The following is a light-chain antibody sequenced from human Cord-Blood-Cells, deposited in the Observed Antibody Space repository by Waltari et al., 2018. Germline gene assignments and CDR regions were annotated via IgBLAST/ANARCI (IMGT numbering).Light chain of an antibody. J-gene: IGKJ1*01. CDR3: QQYNSYWT. CDR1: QSISSW. Sequence: DIQMTQSPSTLSASVGDRVTITCRASQSISSWLAWYQQKPGKAPKLLIYDASSLESGGPSRFSGSGSGTESTLTISSLQPDDFATDYCQQYNSYWTFGQGTKVEIK. CDR2: DAS. V-gene: IGKV1-5*01.